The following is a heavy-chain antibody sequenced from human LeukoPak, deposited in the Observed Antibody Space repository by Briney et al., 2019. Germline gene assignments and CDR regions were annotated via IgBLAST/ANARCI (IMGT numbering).Heavy chain of an antibody. CDR1: GFIFRSYW. J-gene: IGHJ4*02. CDR3: TAYRITLQIVGATPLGRNDY. CDR2: IKSKTDGGTT. D-gene: IGHD1-26*01. Sequence: PGGSLRLSCAASGFIFRSYWMVWVRQAPGKGLEWVGRIKSKTDGGTTDYAAPVKGRFTISRDDSKNTLYLQMNSLKTEDTAVYYCTAYRITLQIVGATPLGRNDYWGQGTLVTVSS. V-gene: IGHV3-15*01.